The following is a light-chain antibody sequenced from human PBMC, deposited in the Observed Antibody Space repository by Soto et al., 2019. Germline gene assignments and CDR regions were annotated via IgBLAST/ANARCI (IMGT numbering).Light chain of an antibody. CDR1: QDINKN. Sequence: DTQITQSPSSLPASVGDRVTITCQASQDINKNLIWYQQKPGKAPKLLIYDASDLETGVPSRFSGSGSGTGFTFTISSLQPEDFATYYCQQYESLPLTFGQGTRLEIK. V-gene: IGKV1-33*01. CDR2: DAS. J-gene: IGKJ5*01. CDR3: QQYESLPLT.